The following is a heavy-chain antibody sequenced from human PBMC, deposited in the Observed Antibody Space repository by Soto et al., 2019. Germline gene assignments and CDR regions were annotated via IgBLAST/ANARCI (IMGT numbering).Heavy chain of an antibody. Sequence: GASLKISCKGSGYIFANYWIGWVRQMPGKGLEWMGIIYVGDSDTKYSPSFQGQVTISADKSISTAYLQWSSLKASDTAMYYRASLPRGYCTSTTCHTAFDYWGQGTLGTVS. D-gene: IGHD2-2*02. CDR2: IYVGDSDT. CDR1: GYIFANYW. J-gene: IGHJ4*02. CDR3: ASLPRGYCTSTTCHTAFDY. V-gene: IGHV5-51*01.